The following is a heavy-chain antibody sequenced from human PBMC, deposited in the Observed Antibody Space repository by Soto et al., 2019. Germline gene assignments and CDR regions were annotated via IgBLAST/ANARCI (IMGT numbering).Heavy chain of an antibody. CDR2: IYYSGST. D-gene: IGHD2-15*01. J-gene: IGHJ4*02. Sequence: SETLSLTCTVSGGSISSYYWSGIRQPPGKGLEWIGYIYYSGSTNYNPSLKSRVTISVDTSKNQFSLKLSSVTAADTAVYYCARTYCSGRSCYDLFDYWGQGTLVTVSS. V-gene: IGHV4-59*08. CDR1: GGSISSYY. CDR3: ARTYCSGRSCYDLFDY.